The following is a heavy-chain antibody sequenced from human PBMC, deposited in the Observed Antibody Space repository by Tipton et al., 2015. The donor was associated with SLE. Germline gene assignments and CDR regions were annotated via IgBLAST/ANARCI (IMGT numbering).Heavy chain of an antibody. Sequence: SLRLSCAASGFTFSSYEMNWVRQAPGKGLEWVSAISGSGGSTYYADSVKGRFTISRDNSKNTLYLQMNSLRAEGTAVYYCAKDRVAGFLDAFDIWGQGTMVTVSS. J-gene: IGHJ3*02. CDR1: GFTFSSYE. CDR3: AKDRVAGFLDAFDI. CDR2: ISGSGGST. D-gene: IGHD6-19*01. V-gene: IGHV3-23*01.